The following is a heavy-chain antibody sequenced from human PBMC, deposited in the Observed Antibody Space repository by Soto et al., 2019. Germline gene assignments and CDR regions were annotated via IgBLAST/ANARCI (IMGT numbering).Heavy chain of an antibody. V-gene: IGHV1-2*02. CDR1: GFSLSDYY. CDR2: INPNSGGT. J-gene: IGHJ4*02. CDR3: AREGDASGWFAY. D-gene: IGHD6-25*01. Sequence: QVQLVQSGAEVKKSGASVKVSCKASGFSLSDYYLHWVRLAPGQGPEWMGWINPNSGGTKFGANFQGRITLTRDTSISTAYMELSGLTSDDTAIYYCAREGDASGWFAYWGQGTQVTVSP.